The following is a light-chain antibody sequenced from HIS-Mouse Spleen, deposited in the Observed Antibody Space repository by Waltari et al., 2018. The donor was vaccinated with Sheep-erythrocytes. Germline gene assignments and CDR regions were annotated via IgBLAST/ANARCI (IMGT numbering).Light chain of an antibody. CDR1: SSDGGGYNY. V-gene: IGLV2-11*01. Sequence: QSALTQPRSVSGSPGQSVTISCTGTSSDGGGYNYVSWYQQHPGKAPKLMIYDVSTRPSGVPDRFSDSKSGNTASLTISGLQAEDEADYYCCSYAGSYNHVFATGTKVTVL. J-gene: IGLJ1*01. CDR3: CSYAGSYNHV. CDR2: DVS.